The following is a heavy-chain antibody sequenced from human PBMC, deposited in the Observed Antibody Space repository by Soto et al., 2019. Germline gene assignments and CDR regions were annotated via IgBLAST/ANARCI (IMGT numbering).Heavy chain of an antibody. D-gene: IGHD3-16*02. CDR3: ARGPYDYIWGSYRYPPTYFDY. CDR2: IYYSGST. Sequence: PSETLSLTCTVSGGSISSGGYYWSWIRQHPGKGLEWIGYIYYSGSTYYNPSLKSRVTISVDTSKNQFSLKLSSVTAADTAVYYCARGPYDYIWGSYRYPPTYFDYWGQGTLVTVSS. V-gene: IGHV4-31*03. J-gene: IGHJ4*02. CDR1: GGSISSGGYY.